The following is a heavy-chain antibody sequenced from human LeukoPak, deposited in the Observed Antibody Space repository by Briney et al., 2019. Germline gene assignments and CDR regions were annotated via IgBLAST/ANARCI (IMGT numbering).Heavy chain of an antibody. CDR1: GFTFSRFW. J-gene: IGHJ4*02. CDR3: ARDGTYTDYDPDFDI. D-gene: IGHD5-12*01. Sequence: PGGSLRLSCAASGFTFSRFWMSRVRQAPGKGLEWVANIKQDGSEKYYVDSVKGRFTISRDNAKNSLYLQMNSLRAEDTAVFYCARDGTYTDYDPDFDIWGQGALATVSS. CDR2: IKQDGSEK. V-gene: IGHV3-7*04.